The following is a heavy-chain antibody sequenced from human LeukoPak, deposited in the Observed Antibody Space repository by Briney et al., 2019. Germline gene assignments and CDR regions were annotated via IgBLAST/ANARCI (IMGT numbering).Heavy chain of an antibody. J-gene: IGHJ4*02. Sequence: GGSLRLSCAASGFTFSSYSMNWVRQAPGKGLEWVSYISSSSSTIYYADSVKGRFTISRDNAKNSLYLQMNSLRAEDTAVYYCARGTWFDYWGQGTLVTVPS. CDR3: ARGTWFDY. CDR1: GFTFSSYS. CDR2: ISSSSSTI. V-gene: IGHV3-48*01.